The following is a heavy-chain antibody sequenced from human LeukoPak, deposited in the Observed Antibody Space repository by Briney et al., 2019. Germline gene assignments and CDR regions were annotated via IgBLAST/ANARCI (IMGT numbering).Heavy chain of an antibody. CDR3: ARDRDYDSSGYHPDAFDI. V-gene: IGHV3-21*01. Sequence: PGGSLRLSCVASGFTFSSYTMNWVRQTPGKGLEWVSSISGSSYYIYYADSVRGRFTISRDNAENSVYLQMNSLRAEDTAVYYCARDRDYDSSGYHPDAFDIWGQGTMVTVSS. J-gene: IGHJ3*02. CDR1: GFTFSSYT. CDR2: ISGSSYYI. D-gene: IGHD3-22*01.